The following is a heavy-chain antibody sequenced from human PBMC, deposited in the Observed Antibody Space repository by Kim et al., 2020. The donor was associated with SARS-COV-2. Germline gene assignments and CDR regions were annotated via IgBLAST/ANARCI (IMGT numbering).Heavy chain of an antibody. V-gene: IGHV3-33*01. CDR1: GFTFSSYG. Sequence: GGSLRLSCAASGFTFSSYGMHWVRQAPGKGLEWVAVIWYDGSNKYYADSVKVRFTISRDNSKNTLYLQMNSLRAEDTAVYYCARGSTVTTDYYFDYWGQGTLVTVSS. J-gene: IGHJ4*02. CDR2: IWYDGSNK. D-gene: IGHD4-17*01. CDR3: ARGSTVTTDYYFDY.